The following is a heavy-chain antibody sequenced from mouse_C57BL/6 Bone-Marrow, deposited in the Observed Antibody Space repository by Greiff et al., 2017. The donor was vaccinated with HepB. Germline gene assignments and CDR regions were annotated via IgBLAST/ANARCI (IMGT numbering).Heavy chain of an antibody. V-gene: IGHV6-3*01. Sequence: DVKLQESGGGLVQPGGSMKLSCVASGFTFSNYWMNWVRQSPEKGLEWVAQIRLKSDNYATHYAESVKGRFTISRDDSKSSVYLQMNNLRAEDTGIYYCTVGRLRRLSFAYWGQGTLVTVSA. J-gene: IGHJ3*01. CDR1: GFTFSNYW. CDR3: TVGRLRRLSFAY. D-gene: IGHD2-4*01. CDR2: IRLKSDNYAT.